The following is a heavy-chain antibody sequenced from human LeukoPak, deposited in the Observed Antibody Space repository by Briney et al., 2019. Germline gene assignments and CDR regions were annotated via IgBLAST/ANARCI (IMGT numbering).Heavy chain of an antibody. D-gene: IGHD3-22*01. Sequence: ASVTVSCKASGYTFSGYYIHWIRLAPGQGLEWMGWINPNNGDTKYAHTFHRRVTMTRDTAIRTAYMELSGLRYDHTALYYCARDSNYYDSTDYLDLWGQGSQIIVSS. CDR1: GYTFSGYY. J-gene: IGHJ4*02. CDR2: INPNNGDT. V-gene: IGHV1-2*07. CDR3: ARDSNYYDSTDYLDL.